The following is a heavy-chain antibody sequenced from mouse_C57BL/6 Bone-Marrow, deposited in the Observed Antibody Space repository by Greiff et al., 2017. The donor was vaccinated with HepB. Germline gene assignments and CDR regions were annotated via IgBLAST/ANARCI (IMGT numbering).Heavy chain of an antibody. Sequence: VQLQQSVAELVRPGASVKLSCTASGFNINNTYMPWVKQRPEQGLEWIGRIDPANGNTKYAPKFQGKATITADTSSNTAYLQLSSLTSEDTAIYYCASGFAYWGQGTLVTVSA. V-gene: IGHV14-3*01. CDR1: GFNINNTY. CDR3: ASGFAY. CDR2: IDPANGNT. J-gene: IGHJ3*01.